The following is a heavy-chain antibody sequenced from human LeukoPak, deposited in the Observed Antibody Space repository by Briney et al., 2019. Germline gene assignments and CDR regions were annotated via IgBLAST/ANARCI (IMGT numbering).Heavy chain of an antibody. CDR1: GYTFTGYY. D-gene: IGHD2-15*01. CDR2: INPNSGGT. V-gene: IGHV1-2*02. J-gene: IGHJ4*02. CDR3: ARLVVVAAYYFDY. Sequence: ASVKVSCKASGYTFTGYYMHWVRQAPGQGLEWMGWINPNSGGTNYAQKFQGRVTMARDTSISTAYMELSRLRSDDTAVYYCARLVVVAAYYFDYWGQGTLVTVSS.